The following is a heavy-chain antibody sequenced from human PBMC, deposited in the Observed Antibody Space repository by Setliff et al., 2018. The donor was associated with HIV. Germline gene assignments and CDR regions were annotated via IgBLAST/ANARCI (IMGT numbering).Heavy chain of an antibody. V-gene: IGHV4-59*01. CDR3: ARVDYNFWSGYNFVFDY. Sequence: SETLSLTCAVYGGSFSGYYWNWIRQPPGKGLEWIGYIYYSGSTNYNPSLKSRVTISVDTSKNQFSLKLSSVTAADTAVYYCARVDYNFWSGYNFVFDYWGQGTLVTVSS. D-gene: IGHD3-3*01. J-gene: IGHJ4*02. CDR2: IYYSGST. CDR1: GGSFSGYY.